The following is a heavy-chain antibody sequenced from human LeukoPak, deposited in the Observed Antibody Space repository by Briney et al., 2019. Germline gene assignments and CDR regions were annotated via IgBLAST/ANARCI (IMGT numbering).Heavy chain of an antibody. CDR3: ARDALRRNYFDY. J-gene: IGHJ4*02. CDR2: IYSGGST. Sequence: PGGSLRLSCAASGFAFSSYDMHWVRQVSGKGLEWVSVIYSGGSTYYADSVKGRFTISRDNSKNTLYLQMNSLRAEDTAVYYCARDALRRNYFDYWGQGTLVTVSS. D-gene: IGHD4-17*01. V-gene: IGHV3-53*01. CDR1: GFAFSSYD.